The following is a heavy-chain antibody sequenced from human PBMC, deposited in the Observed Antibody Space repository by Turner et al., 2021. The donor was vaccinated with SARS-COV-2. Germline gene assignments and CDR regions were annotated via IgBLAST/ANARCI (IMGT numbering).Heavy chain of an antibody. D-gene: IGHD2-2*01. CDR2: FDPEYGET. Sequence: QVQLVQSGAEVQKPGASVKVSCKISGYTLTELSMYWVRQAPGKGLEWMGGFDPEYGETIYAQNFQGRVTMTEDTSTDTAYMELSSLRSEDTAVYFCATGYQLRVNWFDPWGQGTLVTVSS. J-gene: IGHJ5*02. CDR3: ATGYQLRVNWFDP. V-gene: IGHV1-24*01. CDR1: GYTLTELS.